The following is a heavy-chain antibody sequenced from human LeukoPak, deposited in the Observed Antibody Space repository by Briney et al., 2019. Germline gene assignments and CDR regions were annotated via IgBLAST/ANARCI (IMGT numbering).Heavy chain of an antibody. Sequence: ASVKVSCKASGYTFTRYGISWVRQAPGQGLEWMGWISAYNGNTNYAQKLQGRVTMTTDTSTSTAYMELRSRRSDDTAVYYCAVAGYCSSTSCYTDGYYYYMDVWGKGTTVTVSS. CDR3: AVAGYCSSTSCYTDGYYYYMDV. V-gene: IGHV1-18*01. CDR1: GYTFTRYG. D-gene: IGHD2-2*02. CDR2: ISAYNGNT. J-gene: IGHJ6*03.